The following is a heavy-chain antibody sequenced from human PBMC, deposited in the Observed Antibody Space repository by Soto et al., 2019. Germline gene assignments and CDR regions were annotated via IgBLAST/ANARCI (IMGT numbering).Heavy chain of an antibody. CDR3: AKGQLLHCSSNSCYLGAFDI. CDR2: IIPIFGTA. D-gene: IGHD2-2*01. Sequence: SVKVSCKASGGTFSSYAISWVRQAPGQGLEWMGGIIPIFGTANYAQKFQGRVTITADESTSTAYMELSSLRSEDTAVYYCAKGQLLHCSSNSCYLGAFDIWGQGTMVTVSS. V-gene: IGHV1-69*13. J-gene: IGHJ3*02. CDR1: GGTFSSYA.